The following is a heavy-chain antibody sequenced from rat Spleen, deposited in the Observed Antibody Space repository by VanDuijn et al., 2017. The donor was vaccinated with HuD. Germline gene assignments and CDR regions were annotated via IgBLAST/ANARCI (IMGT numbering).Heavy chain of an antibody. J-gene: IGHJ2*01. D-gene: IGHD1-2*01. V-gene: IGHV5-29*01. CDR2: INYDGSST. CDR1: GFTFNDYY. CDR3: TREGTIAALAY. Sequence: EVQLVESDGGLVQPGRSLKLSCAASGFTFNDYYMAWVRQAPTKGLEWVATINYDGSSTYYPDSVKGRFTVSRDNEKSTLYLQMNSLRSEDTATYYCTREGTIAALAYWGQGVMVTVSS.